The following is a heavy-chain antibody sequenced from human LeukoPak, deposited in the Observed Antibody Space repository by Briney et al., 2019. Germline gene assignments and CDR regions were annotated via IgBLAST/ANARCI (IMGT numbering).Heavy chain of an antibody. CDR1: GGTFSSYA. J-gene: IGHJ4*02. D-gene: IGHD2-2*01. CDR3: ARFMYCSSTSCSTAFDY. CDR2: IIPILGIA. Sequence: SVKVSCKASGGTFSSYAISWVRQAPGQGLEWMGRIIPILGIANYAQKFQGRVTITADKSTSSAYMELSSLRPEDTAVYYCARFMYCSSTSCSTAFDYWGQGTLVTVSS. V-gene: IGHV1-69*04.